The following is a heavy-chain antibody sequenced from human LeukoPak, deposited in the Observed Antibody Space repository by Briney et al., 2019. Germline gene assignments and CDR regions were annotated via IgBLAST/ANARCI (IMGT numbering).Heavy chain of an antibody. CDR3: ASGGELLVYNWFDP. CDR1: GGTFSSYA. V-gene: IGHV1-69*13. Sequence: SVKVSCKASGGTFSSYAISWVRQAPGQGLEWMGGIIPIFGTANYAQKFQGRVTITADESTSTAYMELSSLRSEDTAVYYCASGGELLVYNWFDPWGQGTLVTVSS. D-gene: IGHD1-26*01. CDR2: IIPIFGTA. J-gene: IGHJ5*02.